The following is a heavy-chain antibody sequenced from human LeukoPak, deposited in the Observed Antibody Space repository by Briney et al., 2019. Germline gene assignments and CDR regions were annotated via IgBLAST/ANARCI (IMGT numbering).Heavy chain of an antibody. J-gene: IGHJ4*02. CDR2: ITSSGTTI. D-gene: IGHD2-2*01. CDR3: ARRYCSSTSCTLDY. Sequence: GGSLRLSCAASGFTFNSYEMNWVRQAPGKGLEWNSYITSSGTTIYYADSVKGRFTISRDNAKNSLFLQMNSLRAEDTAVYYCARRYCSSTSCTLDYWGQGTLVTVSS. CDR1: GFTFNSYE. V-gene: IGHV3-48*03.